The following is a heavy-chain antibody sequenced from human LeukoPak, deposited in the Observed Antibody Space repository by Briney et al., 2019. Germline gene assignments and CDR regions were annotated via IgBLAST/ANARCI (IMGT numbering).Heavy chain of an antibody. CDR3: ARANYYDSSGYYLNWFDP. V-gene: IGHV4-4*07. CDR2: IYTSGST. Sequence: SETLSLTCTVSGYSISSGYYWGWIRQPAGKGLEWIGRIYTSGSTNYNPSLKSRVTMSVDTSKNQFSLKLSSVTAADTAVYYCARANYYDSSGYYLNWFDPWGQGTLVTVSS. D-gene: IGHD3-22*01. J-gene: IGHJ5*02. CDR1: GYSISSGYY.